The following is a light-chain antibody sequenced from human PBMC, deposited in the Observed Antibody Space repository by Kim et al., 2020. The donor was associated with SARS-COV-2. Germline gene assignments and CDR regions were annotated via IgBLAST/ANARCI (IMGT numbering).Light chain of an antibody. Sequence: ASEGGRITITCRASQTISSYLNWYQQRAGKAPKVLIYGASTLQSGVPSRFSGSGSGTDFTLTISSLQPEDFATYYCQQSFTIPLTFGGGTKVDIK. CDR3: QQSFTIPLT. J-gene: IGKJ4*02. CDR2: GAS. V-gene: IGKV1-39*01. CDR1: QTISSY.